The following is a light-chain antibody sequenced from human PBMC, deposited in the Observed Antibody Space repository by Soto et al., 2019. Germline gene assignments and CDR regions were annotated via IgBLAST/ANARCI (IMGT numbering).Light chain of an antibody. CDR3: SSFTSGTSRYV. CDR2: EVN. V-gene: IGLV2-14*01. Sequence: QSALTQPASVSGSPGQSVTISCTGTRSDVGGFAYVSWYQQHPGKAPKLVIFEVNNRPSGISNRFFGSKSDNTASLTISGLQAEDEADYYCSSFTSGTSRYVFGTGTKLTVL. J-gene: IGLJ1*01. CDR1: RSDVGGFAY.